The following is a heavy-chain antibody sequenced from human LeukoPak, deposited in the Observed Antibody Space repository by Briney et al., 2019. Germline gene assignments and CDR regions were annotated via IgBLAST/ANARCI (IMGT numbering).Heavy chain of an antibody. CDR1: GFSFGGYA. D-gene: IGHD5-24*01. J-gene: IGHJ4*02. CDR2: ISGSGATA. V-gene: IGHV3-23*01. CDR3: AKDRAGYNVKGSDS. Sequence: AGGSLRLSCAASGFSFGGYAMAWVRQAPGKGLEWISSISGSGATANYADSVRGRFIISRDNSANRLDLQMNSLRVEDAAVYYCAKDRAGYNVKGSDSWGQETLVTVSS.